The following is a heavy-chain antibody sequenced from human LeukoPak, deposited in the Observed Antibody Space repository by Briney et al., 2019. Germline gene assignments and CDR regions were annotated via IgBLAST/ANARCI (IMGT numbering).Heavy chain of an antibody. CDR1: GGSVSGYY. V-gene: IGHV4-59*02. CDR2: IYYSGST. D-gene: IGHD5-18*01. J-gene: IGHJ4*02. Sequence: PSETLSLTCVVSGGSVSGYYWGWIRQPPGKGLEWIGYIYYSGSTNYNPSLKSRVTISVDTSKNQFSLKLSSVTAADTAVYYCARDGGYSYGYWGQGTLVTVSS. CDR3: ARDGGYSYGY.